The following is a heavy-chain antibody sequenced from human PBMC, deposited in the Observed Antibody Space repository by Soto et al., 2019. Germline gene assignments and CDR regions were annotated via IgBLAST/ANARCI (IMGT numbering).Heavy chain of an antibody. J-gene: IGHJ6*02. V-gene: IGHV1-69*13. CDR1: GGTFSSYA. CDR3: ARVYSSGWYVSEDYYYGMDV. D-gene: IGHD6-19*01. Sequence: SVKVSCKASGGTFSSYAISWVRQAPGQGLEWMGGIIPIFGTANYAQKFQGRVTITADESTSTAYMELSSLRSEDTAVYYCARVYSSGWYVSEDYYYGMDVWGQGTTVTVS. CDR2: IIPIFGTA.